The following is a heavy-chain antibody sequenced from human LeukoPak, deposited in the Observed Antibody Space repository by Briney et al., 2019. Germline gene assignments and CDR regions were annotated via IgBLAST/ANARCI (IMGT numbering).Heavy chain of an antibody. CDR1: GYTFTGYY. CDR3: ARSAQWLVHGFFDY. CDR2: INPNSGDT. V-gene: IGHV1-2*06. Sequence: GASVKVSCKASGYTFTGYYMHWVRQAPGQGLEWMARINPNSGDTNFAQKFQGRVTMTRDTSTSTVYMELSSLRSEDTAVYYCARSAQWLVHGFFDYWGQGTLVTVSS. D-gene: IGHD6-19*01. J-gene: IGHJ4*02.